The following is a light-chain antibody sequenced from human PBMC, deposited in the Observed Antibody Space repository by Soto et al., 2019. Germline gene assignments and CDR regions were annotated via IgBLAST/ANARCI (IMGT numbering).Light chain of an antibody. Sequence: DIQMTQSPSSLSVSVGDRVTITCRASQDIRNYLAWYQQKPGNIPKLLIYAASTLQSGVPSRFSGSGSGTYFTLTINSLQPEDIATYYCQKYDGAPFTFGPGTKVDIK. CDR1: QDIRNY. J-gene: IGKJ3*01. CDR2: AAS. V-gene: IGKV1-27*01. CDR3: QKYDGAPFT.